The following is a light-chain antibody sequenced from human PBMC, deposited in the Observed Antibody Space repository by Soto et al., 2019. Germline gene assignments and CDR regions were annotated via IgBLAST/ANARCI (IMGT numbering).Light chain of an antibody. CDR3: QQYNSYWT. Sequence: IQIAHSPSTLCASVGDRVAITGRGSQSISSWFAWYQQKPLKAPNLLIYDASSLESGVPSRFSGSGSGTEFPLTISRLPSDDFATYYCQQYNSYWTFGQGTKVDIK. V-gene: IGKV1-5*01. J-gene: IGKJ1*01. CDR1: QSISSW. CDR2: DAS.